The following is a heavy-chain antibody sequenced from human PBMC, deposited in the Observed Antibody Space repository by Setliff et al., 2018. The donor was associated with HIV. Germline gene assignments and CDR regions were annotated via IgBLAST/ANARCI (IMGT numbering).Heavy chain of an antibody. J-gene: IGHJ4*02. V-gene: IGHV4-39*01. CDR2: IHYGGFF. CDR1: GGSFRSSRYY. Sequence: PSETLSLTCTVSGGSFRSSRYYWGWIRQPPGKGLEWIGNIHYGGFFWHSPSLKSRVTISVDTSKNQFSLKLSSVTAADTAVYYCARPALGIGGGSRFDNWGQGTRVTVS. CDR3: ARPALGIGGGSRFDN. D-gene: IGHD3-10*01.